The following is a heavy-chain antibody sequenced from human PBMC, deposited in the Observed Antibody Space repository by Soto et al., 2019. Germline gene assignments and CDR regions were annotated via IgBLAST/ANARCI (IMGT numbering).Heavy chain of an antibody. CDR1: GGTFSSYA. V-gene: IGHV1-69*12. J-gene: IGHJ6*02. CDR2: IIPIFGTA. Sequence: QVQLVQSGAEVKKPGSSVKVSCKASGGTFSSYAISWVRQAPGQGLEWMGGIIPIFGTANYAQKFQGRVTSTEDESTSTAYMELSSLRSEDTAVYYCARGGYCSGGSCYEPADYYYYYGMDVWGQGTTVTVSS. CDR3: ARGGYCSGGSCYEPADYYYYYGMDV. D-gene: IGHD2-15*01.